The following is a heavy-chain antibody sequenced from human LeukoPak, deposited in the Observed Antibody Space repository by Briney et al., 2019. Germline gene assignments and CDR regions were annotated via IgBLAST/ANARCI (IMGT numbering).Heavy chain of an antibody. V-gene: IGHV4-30-2*01. D-gene: IGHD3-22*01. Sequence: SETLSLTCAVSGGSISSGGYSWSWIRQPPGKGLEWIGYIYHSGSTYYNPSLKSRVTISVDRSKNQFSLKLSSVTAADTAVYYCARGGYYDSSGYYSITLIDYWGLGTLVTVSS. CDR1: GGSISSGGYS. CDR2: IYHSGST. CDR3: ARGGYYDSSGYYSITLIDY. J-gene: IGHJ4*02.